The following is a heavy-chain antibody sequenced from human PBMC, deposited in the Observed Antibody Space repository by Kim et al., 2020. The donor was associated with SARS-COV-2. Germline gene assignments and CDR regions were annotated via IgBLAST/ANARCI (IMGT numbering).Heavy chain of an antibody. CDR1: GFTFSSYS. D-gene: IGHD2-15*01. Sequence: GGSLRLSCAASGFTFSSYSMNWVRQAPGKGLEWVSSISSSSSYIYYADSVKGRFTISRDNAKNSLYLQMNSLRAEDTAVYYCARANCSGGSCYSYTLSYYYYGMDVWGQGTTVTVSS. J-gene: IGHJ6*02. V-gene: IGHV3-21*01. CDR2: ISSSSSYI. CDR3: ARANCSGGSCYSYTLSYYYYGMDV.